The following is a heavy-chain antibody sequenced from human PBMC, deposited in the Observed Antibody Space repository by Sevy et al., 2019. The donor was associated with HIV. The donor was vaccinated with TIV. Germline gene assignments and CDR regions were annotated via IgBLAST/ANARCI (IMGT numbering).Heavy chain of an antibody. J-gene: IGHJ4*02. CDR2: IRSSSNDI. CDR3: ARKMELLVPDY. D-gene: IGHD2-21*02. V-gene: IGHV3-21*01. CDR1: GFIFSNYN. Sequence: GGSLRLYCTASGFIFSNYNMNWVRQAPGKGLEWVSYIRSSSNDICYADSVKGRFTISRDNAKNSLYLQMNSLRAEDTAVYYCARKMELLVPDYWGQGTLVTVSS.